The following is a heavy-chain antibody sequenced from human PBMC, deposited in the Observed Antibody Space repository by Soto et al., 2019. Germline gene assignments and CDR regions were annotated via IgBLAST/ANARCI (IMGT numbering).Heavy chain of an antibody. CDR2: INPNSGGT. D-gene: IGHD6-6*01. CDR1: GYTFTGYY. J-gene: IGHJ6*02. V-gene: IGHV1-2*02. Sequence: ASVKVSCKASGYTFTGYYMHWVRQAPGQGLEWMGWINPNSGGTNYAQKFQGRVTMTRDTSISTAYMELSRLRSDDTAVYYCARVRNSSPFFYYYGMDVWGQGTSVTVSS. CDR3: ARVRNSSPFFYYYGMDV.